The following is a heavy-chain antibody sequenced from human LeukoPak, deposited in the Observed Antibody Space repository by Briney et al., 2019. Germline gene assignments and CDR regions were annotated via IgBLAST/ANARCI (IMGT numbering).Heavy chain of an antibody. D-gene: IGHD5-24*01. J-gene: IGHJ3*02. CDR1: GYTFTGYY. CDR3: ARVAMATTTDAFDI. V-gene: IGHV1-2*02. Sequence: GASVKVSCKASGYTFTGYYMHWVRQAPGQGLEWMGWINPNSGGTNYAQKFQGRVTMTRDTSISTAYMELSRLRSDDTAVYYCARVAMATTTDAFDIWGQGTMVTVSS. CDR2: INPNSGGT.